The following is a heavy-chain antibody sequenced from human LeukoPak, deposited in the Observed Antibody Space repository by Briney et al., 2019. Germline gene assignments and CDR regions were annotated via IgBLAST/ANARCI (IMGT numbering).Heavy chain of an antibody. Sequence: SQTLPLTCTVSGGSISSGSDYWSWIRQPSGKRLEWIGRIYTSGSTNYNPSLESRVTISVDTSKNQFSLKLSSVTAADTAIYYCPREGRDYYYYYIYVWGKGTTVTVSS. CDR3: PREGRDYYYYYIYV. J-gene: IGHJ6*03. CDR2: IYTSGST. CDR1: GGSISSGSDY. D-gene: IGHD3-10*01. V-gene: IGHV4-61*02.